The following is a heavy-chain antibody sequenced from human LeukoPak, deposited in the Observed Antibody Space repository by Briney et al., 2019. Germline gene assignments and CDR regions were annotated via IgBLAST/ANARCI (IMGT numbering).Heavy chain of an antibody. CDR3: ARHDVPGIAAAGFDY. J-gene: IGHJ4*02. CDR1: GYSFTSYW. Sequence: GESLKISCKGSGYSFTSYWIGWVRQMPGKGLEWMGIIYPGDSDTRYSPSFQGQVTISADKSISTAYLQWSSLKASDTAMYYCARHDVPGIAAAGFDYWGQGTLVTVSS. V-gene: IGHV5-51*01. CDR2: IYPGDSDT. D-gene: IGHD6-13*01.